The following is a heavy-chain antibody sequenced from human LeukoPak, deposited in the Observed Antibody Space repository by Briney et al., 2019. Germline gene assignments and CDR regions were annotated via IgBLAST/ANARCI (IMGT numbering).Heavy chain of an antibody. CDR3: ARGQSVGATYYFDY. Sequence: SETLSLTCAVYGGSFSGYYWSWIRQPPGKGLEWIGEINHSGSTNYNPSLKSRVTISVDTSKNQFSLKLSSVTAADTPVYYCARGQSVGATYYFDYWGQGTLVTVSS. CDR2: INHSGST. CDR1: GGSFSGYY. V-gene: IGHV4-34*01. D-gene: IGHD1-26*01. J-gene: IGHJ4*02.